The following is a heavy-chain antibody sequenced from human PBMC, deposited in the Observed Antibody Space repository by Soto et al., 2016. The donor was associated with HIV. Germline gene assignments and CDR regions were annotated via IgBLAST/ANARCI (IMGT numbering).Heavy chain of an antibody. V-gene: IGHV3-66*04. J-gene: IGHJ4*02. CDR2: IYNDGTT. CDR1: GFNVRNNY. CDR3: TRLITQYSFDY. Sequence: VRLVESGGDLVQPGGSLRLSCAASGFNVRNNYMSWVRQPPGKGLEWVSIIYNDGTTYYADAVKDRFIISRDNSKNTLFLQMNNVRAEDTAVYYCTRLITQYSFDYWGQGALVTVSS. D-gene: IGHD3-22*01.